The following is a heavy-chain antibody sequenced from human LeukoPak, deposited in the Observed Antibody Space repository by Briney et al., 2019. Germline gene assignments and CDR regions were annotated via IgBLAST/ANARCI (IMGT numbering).Heavy chain of an antibody. CDR2: INPNSGGT. D-gene: IGHD2-15*01. Sequence: ASVAVSCKASGYTFTDYYIHWVRQAPGQGLEWMGWINPNSGGTNYAQNFQARVTLTSDTSISTVYMELSSLRSDDTAVYYCARDVGYCRGGTCYPAHYWGQGTLVTVSS. CDR3: ARDVGYCRGGTCYPAHY. V-gene: IGHV1-2*02. J-gene: IGHJ4*02. CDR1: GYTFTDYY.